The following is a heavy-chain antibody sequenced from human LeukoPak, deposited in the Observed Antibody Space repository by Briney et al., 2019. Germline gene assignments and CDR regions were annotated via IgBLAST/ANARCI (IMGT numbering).Heavy chain of an antibody. CDR3: ARGYDY. CDR1: GVSIIGSTSY. J-gene: IGHJ4*02. CDR2: INYSGST. D-gene: IGHD3-22*01. Sequence: SETLSLTCTVSGVSIIGSTSYWGRIRQPPGKGLDWIGIINYSGSTYYNPSLRSRVTISVDTSKNQFSLKLNSVTASDTAVYYCARGYDYWGQGTLVTVSS. V-gene: IGHV4-39*01.